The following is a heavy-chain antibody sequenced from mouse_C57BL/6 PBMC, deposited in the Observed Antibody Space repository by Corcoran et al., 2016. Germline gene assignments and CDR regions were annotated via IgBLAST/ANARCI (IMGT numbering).Heavy chain of an antibody. CDR3: ASEEGYYRYFDV. V-gene: IGHV3-6*01. CDR1: GSSITSEYY. J-gene: IGHJ1*03. Sequence: DVQLQESGPGLVKPSQSLSLTCSVTGSSITSEYYWIWIRQFPGHKMRWRGNISDDGSNNYNPSLKNRISITRDTSKNQFFLKLNSVTTEDTATYYCASEEGYYRYFDVWGTGTTVTVSS. CDR2: ISDDGSN. D-gene: IGHD2-2*01.